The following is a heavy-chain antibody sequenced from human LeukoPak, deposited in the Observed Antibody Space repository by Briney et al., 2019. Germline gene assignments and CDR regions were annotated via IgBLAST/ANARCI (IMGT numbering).Heavy chain of an antibody. CDR1: GFTVSSNY. V-gene: IGHV3-53*01. Sequence: GGSLRLSCAASGFTVSSNYMSWVRQAPGKGLEWVSFIYSGGSTYYADSVKGRFTISSDNSKNTLYLQMNSLRVEDTAVYYCARVGEGAAKDWGQGTLVTVSS. CDR3: ARVGEGAAKD. CDR2: IYSGGST. J-gene: IGHJ4*02. D-gene: IGHD1-26*01.